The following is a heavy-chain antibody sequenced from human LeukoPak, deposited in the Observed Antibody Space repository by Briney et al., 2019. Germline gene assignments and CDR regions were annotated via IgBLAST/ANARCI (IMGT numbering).Heavy chain of an antibody. J-gene: IGHJ4*02. CDR1: GFTFSSYS. CDR3: ARDPSGYDSSGYEEYYFDY. CDR2: ISSSSSYI. Sequence: GGSLRLSRAASGFTFSSYSMNWVRQAPGKGLEWVSSISSSSSYIYYADSVKGRFTISRDNAKNSLYLQMNSLRAEDTAVYYCARDPSGYDSSGYEEYYFDYWGQRTLVTVSS. D-gene: IGHD3-22*01. V-gene: IGHV3-21*01.